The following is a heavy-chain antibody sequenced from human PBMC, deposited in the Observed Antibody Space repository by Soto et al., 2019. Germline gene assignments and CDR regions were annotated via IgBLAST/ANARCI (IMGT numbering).Heavy chain of an antibody. D-gene: IGHD2-2*01. J-gene: IGHJ5*02. CDR2: ISSNSYYT. V-gene: IGHV3-21*01. CDR3: ARDPTSTSFEP. CDR1: GFTFSAYS. Sequence: PGGSLRLSCAASGFTFSAYSMNWVRRAPGKGLEWVSYISSNSYYTYYADSVKGRFTISRDNAKNSLYLQMTSLRAEDTAVYYCARDPTSTSFEPWGQGTLVTVSS.